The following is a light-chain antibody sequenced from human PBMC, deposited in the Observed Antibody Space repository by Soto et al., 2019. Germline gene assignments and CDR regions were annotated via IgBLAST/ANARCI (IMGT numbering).Light chain of an antibody. CDR2: DVS. J-gene: IGLJ2*01. CDR3: SSYTSSSTQVV. CDR1: SSDVGGYNY. V-gene: IGLV2-14*01. Sequence: QSVLTQPASVSGSPGQSITISCTGTSSDVGGYNYVSWYQQHPGKAPKLMIYDVSNRPSGVSNRFSGSKSGNTASLTISGLQAEDEAHYYCSSYTSSSTQVVFGGGTKLTVL.